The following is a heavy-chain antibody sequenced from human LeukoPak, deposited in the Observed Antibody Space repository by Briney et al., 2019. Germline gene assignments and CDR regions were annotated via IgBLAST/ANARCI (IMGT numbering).Heavy chain of an antibody. CDR2: IYPGDSDT. D-gene: IGHD5-18*01. Sequence: GESLKISCKASGYTFTNYWIGWVRQMPGKGLEWIGTIYPGDSDTRYSPSFQGQVTISADKSISTAYLQWSSLKASDTAMYYCARLSLDTAMVTAFDIWGQGTMVTVSS. V-gene: IGHV5-51*01. CDR3: ARLSLDTAMVTAFDI. CDR1: GYTFTNYW. J-gene: IGHJ3*02.